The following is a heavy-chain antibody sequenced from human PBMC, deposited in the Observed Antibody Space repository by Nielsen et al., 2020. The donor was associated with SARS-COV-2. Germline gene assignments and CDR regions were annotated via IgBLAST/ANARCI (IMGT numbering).Heavy chain of an antibody. CDR1: GYSFTSYW. D-gene: IGHD3-9*01. Sequence: GESLKISCKGSGYSFTSYWIGWGRQMPGKGLEWMGIIYPGDSDTRYSPSFQGQVTISADKSISTAYLQWSSLKASDTAMYYCASGYYDILTGLDYYYGMDVWGQGTTVTVSS. CDR2: IYPGDSDT. CDR3: ASGYYDILTGLDYYYGMDV. V-gene: IGHV5-51*01. J-gene: IGHJ6*02.